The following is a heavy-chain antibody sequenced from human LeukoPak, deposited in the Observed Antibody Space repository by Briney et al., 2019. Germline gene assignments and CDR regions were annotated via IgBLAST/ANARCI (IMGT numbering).Heavy chain of an antibody. Sequence: GGSLRLSCAASDFTFSSYAMNWVRQAPGKGLEWVSCISTSGTYTYYADSVKGRFTISRDNAKNSLYLQMNSLRAEDTAVYYCAREIGISAAVDYWGQGALVTASS. CDR2: ISTSGTYT. J-gene: IGHJ4*02. V-gene: IGHV3-21*01. CDR1: DFTFSSYA. D-gene: IGHD6-13*01. CDR3: AREIGISAAVDY.